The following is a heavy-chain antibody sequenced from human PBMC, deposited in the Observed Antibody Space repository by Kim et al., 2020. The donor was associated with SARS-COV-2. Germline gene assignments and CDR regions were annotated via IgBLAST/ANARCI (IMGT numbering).Heavy chain of an antibody. V-gene: IGHV6-1*01. Sequence: LAMKSRITINPDTSKNQFSLQLNSVTPEDTAVYYCARESHTIFGVVNAFDIWGQGAMVTVSS. CDR3: ARESHTIFGVVNAFDI. J-gene: IGHJ3*02. D-gene: IGHD3-3*01.